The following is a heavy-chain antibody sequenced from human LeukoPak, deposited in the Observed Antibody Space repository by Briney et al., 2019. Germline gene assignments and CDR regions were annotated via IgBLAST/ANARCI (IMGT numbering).Heavy chain of an antibody. CDR1: GSTLASFA. Sequence: GQSMRPSCEVAGSTLASFAMNWVRQAAGKVMEWISFISRSSNSNSYADSVKGRITISRDNTKNALYQQMNSRRDDDTAVYYCARNWGEPSEGYWGQGTQVTVSS. D-gene: IGHD7-27*01. J-gene: IGHJ4*02. CDR2: ISRSSNSN. V-gene: IGHV3-21*01. CDR3: ARNWGEPSEGY.